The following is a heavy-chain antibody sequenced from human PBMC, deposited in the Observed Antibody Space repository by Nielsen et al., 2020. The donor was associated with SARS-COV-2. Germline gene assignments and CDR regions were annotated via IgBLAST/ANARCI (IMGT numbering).Heavy chain of an antibody. J-gene: IGHJ4*02. D-gene: IGHD6-13*01. CDR3: AKVEVAAAGTGFDY. Sequence: ASVKVSCKASGYTFTGYYMHWVRQAPGQGLEWMGWINPNSGGANYAQKFQGRVTMTRNTSISTAYMELSSLRAEDTALYYCAKVEVAAAGTGFDYWGQGTLVTVSS. CDR2: INPNSGGA. CDR1: GYTFTGYY. V-gene: IGHV1-2*02.